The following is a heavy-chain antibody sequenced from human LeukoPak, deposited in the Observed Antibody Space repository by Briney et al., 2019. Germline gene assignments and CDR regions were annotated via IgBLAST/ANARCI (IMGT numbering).Heavy chain of an antibody. CDR2: MNPNSGNT. D-gene: IGHD6-13*01. Sequence: ASVKVSCKASGYTFTSYDITWVRQATGQGLEWMGWMNPNSGNTGYAQKFQGRVTMTRNTSISTAYMELSSLRSEDTAVYYCARLCFISSWYGGFDYWGRGTLVTVSS. CDR1: GYTFTSYD. CDR3: ARLCFISSWYGGFDY. V-gene: IGHV1-8*01. J-gene: IGHJ4*02.